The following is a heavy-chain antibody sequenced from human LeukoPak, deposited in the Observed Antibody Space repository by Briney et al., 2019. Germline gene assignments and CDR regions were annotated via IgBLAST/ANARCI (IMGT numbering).Heavy chain of an antibody. D-gene: IGHD2-15*01. J-gene: IGHJ4*02. CDR1: GFSFSDYA. CDR2: IRGNSGMR. Sequence: PGGSLRLSCTSSGFSFSDYAMTWVRQAPGKGLEWVSCIRGNSGMRFYSDSVRGRFTISRDNSKNTLYLQMDSLRADDTAVYFCAKDQEDRGYPSSFDFWGQGTLVTVSS. V-gene: IGHV3-23*01. CDR3: AKDQEDRGYPSSFDF.